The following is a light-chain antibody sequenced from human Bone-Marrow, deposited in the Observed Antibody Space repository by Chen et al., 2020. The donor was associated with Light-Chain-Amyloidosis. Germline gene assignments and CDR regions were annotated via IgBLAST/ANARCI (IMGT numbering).Light chain of an antibody. CDR1: SSDVGGDNH. Sequence: QSALTQPASVSGSPGQSITISCTGTSSDVGGDNHVSWYQQHPDKAPKLMIYEVTNRPSWVPDRFSGSKSDNTASLTISGLQTEDEADYCYSSYTITNTLVFGSGTRVTVL. CDR3: SSYTITNTLV. CDR2: EVT. J-gene: IGLJ1*01. V-gene: IGLV2-14*01.